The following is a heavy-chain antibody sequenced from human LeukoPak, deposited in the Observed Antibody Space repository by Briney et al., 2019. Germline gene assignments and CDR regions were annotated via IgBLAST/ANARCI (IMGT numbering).Heavy chain of an antibody. J-gene: IGHJ6*02. CDR1: GFTFSDHY. Sequence: GGSLRLSCAASGFTFSDHYMDWVRQAPGKGLEWGSYISSSGSTIYYADSVKGRFTISRDNAKNSLYLQMNSLRAEDTAVSYCASSIQLWPPFYYGMDVWGQGTTVTVSS. CDR2: ISSSGSTI. D-gene: IGHD5-18*01. V-gene: IGHV3-11*01. CDR3: ASSIQLWPPFYYGMDV.